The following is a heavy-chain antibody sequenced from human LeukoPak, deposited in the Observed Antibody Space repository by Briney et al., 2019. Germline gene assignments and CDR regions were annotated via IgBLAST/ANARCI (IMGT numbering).Heavy chain of an antibody. V-gene: IGHV1-3*01. Sequence: GASVKVSCKASGYTFTSYAMHWVRQAPGQRLEWMGWINAGNGNTKYSQKFQGRVTITRDTSASTAYMELSSLRSEDTAVYYCARDPRFSEGDYNGGFDYWGQGTLVTVSS. J-gene: IGHJ4*02. CDR2: INAGNGNT. CDR3: ARDPRFSEGDYNGGFDY. D-gene: IGHD4-17*01. CDR1: GYTFTSYA.